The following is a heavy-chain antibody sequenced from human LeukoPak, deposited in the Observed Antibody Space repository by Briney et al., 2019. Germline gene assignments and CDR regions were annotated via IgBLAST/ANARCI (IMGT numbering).Heavy chain of an antibody. Sequence: PSETLSLTCTVSGGSISSSSHYWGWIRQPPGKGLEWIGSISNSGSTYYNPSLKSRVTISVDTSKNQFSLKLSSVTAADTAVYYCARMTYYDFWSGYYGGHWFDYWGQGTLVTVSS. CDR3: ARMTYYDFWSGYYGGHWFDY. J-gene: IGHJ4*02. CDR2: ISNSGST. V-gene: IGHV4-39*07. D-gene: IGHD3-3*01. CDR1: GGSISSSSHY.